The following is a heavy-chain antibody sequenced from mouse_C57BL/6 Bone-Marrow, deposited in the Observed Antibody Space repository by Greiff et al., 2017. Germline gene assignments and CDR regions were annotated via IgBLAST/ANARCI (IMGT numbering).Heavy chain of an antibody. J-gene: IGHJ2*01. CDR3: ARSGDGYYVDYFDY. D-gene: IGHD2-3*01. CDR1: GYSLTGYY. Sequence: VQLKESGPDLVKPGPSVTITCKASGYSLTGYYMNWVKQSPEKSLEWIGEINPSTGGNTYNQKFKAKATLTVDKSSSTAYMQLKSLTSEDSAVYYCARSGDGYYVDYFDYWGQGTTLTVSS. V-gene: IGHV1-42*01. CDR2: INPSTGGN.